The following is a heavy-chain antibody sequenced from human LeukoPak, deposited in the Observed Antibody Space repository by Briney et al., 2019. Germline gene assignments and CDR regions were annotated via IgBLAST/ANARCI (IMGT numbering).Heavy chain of an antibody. CDR1: GGSFSGYY. J-gene: IGHJ5*02. V-gene: IGHV4-34*01. CDR2: INHSGST. D-gene: IGHD3-10*01. Sequence: SETLSLTCAVYGGSFSGYYWSWIRRPPGKGLEWIGEINHSGSTDYNPSLKSRVTISVDTSKNQFSLKLSSVTAADTAVYYCARGSPLGQNWFDPWGQGTLVTVSS. CDR3: ARGSPLGQNWFDP.